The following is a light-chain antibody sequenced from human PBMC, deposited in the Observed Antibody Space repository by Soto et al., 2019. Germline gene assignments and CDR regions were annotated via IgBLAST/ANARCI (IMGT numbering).Light chain of an antibody. CDR3: QQYTIRPQT. CDR1: QSVSSN. Sequence: EIVVTQSRATLSVSPGERATLSCRASQSVSSNLAWYQQKPGQAPRLLIYGASTRATGIPARFSGSGSGTEFTLTFSSLEPEDFPVYFCQQYTIRPQTFAQGTKVDI. V-gene: IGKV3-15*01. CDR2: GAS. J-gene: IGKJ1*01.